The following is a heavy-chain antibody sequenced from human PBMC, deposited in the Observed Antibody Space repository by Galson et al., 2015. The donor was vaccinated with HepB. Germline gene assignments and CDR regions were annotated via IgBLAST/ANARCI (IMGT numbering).Heavy chain of an antibody. Sequence: QSGAEVKKPGESLKISCKGSGYSFTSYWIGWVRQMPGKGLEWMGIIYPGDSDTRYSPSFQGQVTISADKSISTAYLQWSSLKASDTAMYYCARCFRTVVKPIGAFDIWGQGTMVTVSS. D-gene: IGHD4-23*01. J-gene: IGHJ3*02. CDR3: ARCFRTVVKPIGAFDI. V-gene: IGHV5-51*01. CDR2: IYPGDSDT. CDR1: GYSFTSYW.